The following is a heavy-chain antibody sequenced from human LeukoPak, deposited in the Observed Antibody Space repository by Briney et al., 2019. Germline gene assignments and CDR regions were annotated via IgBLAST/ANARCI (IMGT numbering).Heavy chain of an antibody. Sequence: GGTLRLSCAASGFTFSSYGMSWVRQAPGKGLEWVSAITDSGGSTYYSDSVKGRFTISRDNSKNTLYLQMNSLRAEDTAVYYCAKDSKGPGVYYDSSGHFDYWGQGTLVTVSS. J-gene: IGHJ4*02. V-gene: IGHV3-23*01. D-gene: IGHD3-22*01. CDR1: GFTFSSYG. CDR2: ITDSGGST. CDR3: AKDSKGPGVYYDSSGHFDY.